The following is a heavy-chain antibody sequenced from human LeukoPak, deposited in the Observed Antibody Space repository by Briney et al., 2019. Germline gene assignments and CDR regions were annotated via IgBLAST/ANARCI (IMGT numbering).Heavy chain of an antibody. CDR2: IIPIFGTA. J-gene: IGHJ6*03. CDR1: GGTFSSYA. Sequence: GASVKVSCKASGGTFSSYAISWVRQAPGQGLEWMGGIIPIFGTANYAQKFQGRVTITTDESTSTAYMELSSLRSEDTAVYYCARGWYQLPPAYYYYMDVWGKGTTVTVSS. D-gene: IGHD2-2*01. CDR3: ARGWYQLPPAYYYYMDV. V-gene: IGHV1-69*05.